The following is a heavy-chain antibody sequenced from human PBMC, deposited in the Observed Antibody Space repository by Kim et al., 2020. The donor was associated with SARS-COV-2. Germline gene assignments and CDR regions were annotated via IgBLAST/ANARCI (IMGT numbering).Heavy chain of an antibody. Sequence: ASVKVSCKASGYTFTSYDINWVRQATGQGLEWMGWMNPNSGNTGYAQKFQGRVTMTRNTSISTAYMELSSLRSEDTAVYYCARGPSNQWLHLYYYYYYMDVCGKETTVSVSS. CDR1: GYTFTSYD. V-gene: IGHV1-8*01. CDR2: MNPNSGNT. CDR3: ARGPSNQWLHLYYYYYYMDV. J-gene: IGHJ6*03. D-gene: IGHD5-12*01.